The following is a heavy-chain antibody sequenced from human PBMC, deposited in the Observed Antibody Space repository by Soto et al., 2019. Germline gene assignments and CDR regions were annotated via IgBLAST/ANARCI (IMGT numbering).Heavy chain of an antibody. CDR3: ARSPYSSGYYYAIDY. V-gene: IGHV1-3*01. J-gene: IGHJ4*02. CDR1: GYTFTSYA. CDR2: INAGNGNT. D-gene: IGHD3-22*01. Sequence: ASVKVSCKASGYTFTSYAMHWVRPAPGQRIEWMGWINAGNGNTKYSQKFQGRVTITRDTSASTAYMELSSLRSEDTAVYYCARSPYSSGYYYAIDYWGQGTQVTVSS.